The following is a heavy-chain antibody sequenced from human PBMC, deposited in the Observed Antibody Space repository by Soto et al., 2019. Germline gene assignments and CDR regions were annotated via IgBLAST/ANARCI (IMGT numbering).Heavy chain of an antibody. Sequence: GGSLRLSCAASGFTFSSYSMNWVRQAPGKGLEWVSYISSSSTIYYADSVKGRFTISRDNAKNSLYLQMNSLRDGDTAVYYCAREATYYDFWSGYSGEKLFDYWGQGTLVTVSS. V-gene: IGHV3-48*02. J-gene: IGHJ4*02. D-gene: IGHD3-3*01. CDR1: GFTFSSYS. CDR2: ISSSSTI. CDR3: AREATYYDFWSGYSGEKLFDY.